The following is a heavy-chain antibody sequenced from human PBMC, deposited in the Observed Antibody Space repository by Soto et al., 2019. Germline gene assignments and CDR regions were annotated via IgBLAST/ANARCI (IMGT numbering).Heavy chain of an antibody. Sequence: LSLSYAASGFPFSSYGMHWGRQAPGKGLDWVGVIWYDGSKKDYAESVKGRFTISRDNAKNMLYLQMNSLRVDGTAVYYCASSINWGQGTLVTVSS. CDR2: IWYDGSKK. V-gene: IGHV3-33*03. CDR1: GFPFSSYG. J-gene: IGHJ4*02. CDR3: ASSIN.